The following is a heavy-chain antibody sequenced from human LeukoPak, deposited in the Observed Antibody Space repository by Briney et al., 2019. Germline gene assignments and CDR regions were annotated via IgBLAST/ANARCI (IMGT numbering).Heavy chain of an antibody. CDR2: MNPNSGNT. CDR3: ARGDWVSNYYYYYMDV. V-gene: IGHV1-8*01. Sequence: ASVKVSCKASGYTFTSYDINWVRQATGQGLEWMGWMNPNSGNTGYAQKFQGRVTMTRNTSISTAYMELSSLRSEDTAVYYCARGDWVSNYYYYYMDVWGKGTTVTISS. D-gene: IGHD3-9*01. CDR1: GYTFTSYD. J-gene: IGHJ6*03.